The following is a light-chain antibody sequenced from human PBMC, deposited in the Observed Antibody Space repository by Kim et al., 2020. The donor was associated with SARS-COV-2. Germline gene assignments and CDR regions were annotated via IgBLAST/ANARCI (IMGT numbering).Light chain of an antibody. CDR3: AAWDDNLSGRL. Sequence: TLACAGGYSNIGMTFVYWYHQLPAPAPKLLIYGNYQRPSGVPDRVSASKSGASASLAISGLQSEDEADYYCAAWDDNLSGRLFGGGTQLTVL. J-gene: IGLJ3*02. CDR1: YSNIGMTF. V-gene: IGLV1-47*02. CDR2: GNY.